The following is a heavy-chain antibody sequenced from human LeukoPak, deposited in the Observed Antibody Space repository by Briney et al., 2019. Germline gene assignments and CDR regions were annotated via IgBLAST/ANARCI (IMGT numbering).Heavy chain of an antibody. CDR1: GGTFSSYA. Sequence: ASVKVSCKASGGTFSSYAISWVRQAPGQGLEWMGGIIPIFGTANYAQKFQGRVTITADKSTSTAYMELSSLRSEDTAVYYCARGDKRYSGYDRGFSDAFDIWGQGTMVTVSS. CDR3: ARGDKRYSGYDRGFSDAFDI. D-gene: IGHD5-12*01. CDR2: IIPIFGTA. V-gene: IGHV1-69*06. J-gene: IGHJ3*02.